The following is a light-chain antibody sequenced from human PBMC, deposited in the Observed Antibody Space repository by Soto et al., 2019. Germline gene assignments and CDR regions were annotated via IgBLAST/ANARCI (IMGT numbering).Light chain of an antibody. CDR3: RQRSNWPRGT. J-gene: IGKJ2*02. Sequence: EIVLTQSPATLSLSPGERATLACRASQSVGSYLAWYQHKPGQAPRLLIHDASNRATGIPARFSGSGSCTDFTLTICSLEPEDSAVYYCRQRSNWPRGTFGQGTKLESK. CDR1: QSVGSY. V-gene: IGKV3-11*01. CDR2: DAS.